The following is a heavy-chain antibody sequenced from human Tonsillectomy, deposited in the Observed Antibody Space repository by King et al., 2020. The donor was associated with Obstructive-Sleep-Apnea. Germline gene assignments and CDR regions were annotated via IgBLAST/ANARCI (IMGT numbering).Heavy chain of an antibody. D-gene: IGHD2-15*01. CDR1: GGSISSSSYY. Sequence: LQLQESGPGLVKPSETLSLTCTVSGGSISSSSYYWGWIRQPPGKGLEWIGSIYYSGSTYYNPSLKSRVTISVDTSKNQFSLKLSSVTAADTAVYYCAGYLRVGVASTRYYFDYWGQGTLVTVSS. J-gene: IGHJ4*02. V-gene: IGHV4-39*07. CDR2: IYYSGST. CDR3: AGYLRVGVASTRYYFDY.